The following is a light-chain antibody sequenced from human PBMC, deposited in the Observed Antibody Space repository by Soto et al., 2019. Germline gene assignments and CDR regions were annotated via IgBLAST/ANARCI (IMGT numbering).Light chain of an antibody. CDR1: QSVSRT. CDR3: QQYNYWPRT. CDR2: GAS. J-gene: IGKJ1*01. Sequence: EVVMTQSPATMSVSPGERATLACRASQSVSRTLAWYQQKPGQAPSLLIYGASTRANGIPARFSGSGSGTDFTLTISSLQSEDFALYYCQQYNYWPRTFGQGTKVEMK. V-gene: IGKV3D-15*01.